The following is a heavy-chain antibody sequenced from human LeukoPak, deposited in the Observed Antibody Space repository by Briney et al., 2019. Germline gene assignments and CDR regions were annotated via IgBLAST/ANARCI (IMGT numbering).Heavy chain of an antibody. Sequence: AVKVSCKASGYTFTSYDINWVRQAPGQGLEWMGGIIPSFGTANYAQKFQGRVTITADKSTSTAYMELSSLRSEDTAVYSCARAGISNDRQRYYYYYMDVWGKGTTVTVSS. V-gene: IGHV1-69*06. CDR3: ARAGISNDRQRYYYYYMDV. CDR2: IIPSFGTA. CDR1: GYTFTSYD. D-gene: IGHD3-22*01. J-gene: IGHJ6*03.